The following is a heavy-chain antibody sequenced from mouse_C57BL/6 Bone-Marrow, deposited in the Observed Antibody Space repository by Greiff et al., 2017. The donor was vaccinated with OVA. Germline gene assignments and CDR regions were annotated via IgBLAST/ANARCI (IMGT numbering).Heavy chain of an antibody. CDR3: TRSYYGSSLFAY. V-gene: IGHV1-18*01. CDR2: INPNNGGT. CDR1: GYTFTDYN. Sequence: EVQLQQSGPELVKPGASVKIPCKASGYTFTDYNMDWVKQSHGKSLEWIGDINPNNGGTIYNQKFKGKATLTVDKSSSTDYMELRCLKSEDTAGDYCTRSYYGSSLFAYWGQGTLVTVSA. J-gene: IGHJ3*01. D-gene: IGHD1-1*01.